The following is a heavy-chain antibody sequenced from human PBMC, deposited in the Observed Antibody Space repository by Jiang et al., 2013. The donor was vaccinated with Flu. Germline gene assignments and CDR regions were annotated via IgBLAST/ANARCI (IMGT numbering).Heavy chain of an antibody. J-gene: IGHJ4*02. CDR3: ARDLRPTEGYFDL. CDR1: GYTFTNYG. CDR2: IYPYNGDT. V-gene: IGHV1-18*01. D-gene: IGHD1-26*01. Sequence: KPSETLSLSCRASGYTFTNYGISWVRQAPGQGLEWMGWIYPYNGDTNSVPKLQGRVTMTTDTSTSTAYMELRSLRSDDTAVYYCARDLRPTEGYFDLWGQGSLVTVSS.